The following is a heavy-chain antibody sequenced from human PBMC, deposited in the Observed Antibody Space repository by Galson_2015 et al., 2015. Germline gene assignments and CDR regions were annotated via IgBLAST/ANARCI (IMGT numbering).Heavy chain of an antibody. V-gene: IGHV1-3*01. Sequence: SVKVSCKASGYTFTSYAMHWVRQAPGQRLEWMGWINAGNGNTKYSQKFQGRVTITRDTSASTAYMELSSLRSEDTAVYYCAGDLHGSGSYYFGGGGWFDPWGQGTLVTVSS. CDR3: AGDLHGSGSYYFGGGGWFDP. D-gene: IGHD3-10*01. CDR1: GYTFTSYA. J-gene: IGHJ5*02. CDR2: INAGNGNT.